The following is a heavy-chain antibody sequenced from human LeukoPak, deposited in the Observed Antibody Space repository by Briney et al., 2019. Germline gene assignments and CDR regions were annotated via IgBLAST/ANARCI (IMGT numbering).Heavy chain of an antibody. J-gene: IGHJ4*02. CDR3: ARGLYSGSWYGNY. V-gene: IGHV3-7*01. CDR1: GFTFSSYW. Sequence: GGSLRLSCAASGFTFSSYWMSWVRQAPGKGLEWVANIKQDGSEKYYVDSVKGRFTISRDNAKNSLYLQMNSLRAEDTAVYYCARGLYSGSWYGNYWGQGTLVTVSS. CDR2: IKQDGSEK. D-gene: IGHD6-13*01.